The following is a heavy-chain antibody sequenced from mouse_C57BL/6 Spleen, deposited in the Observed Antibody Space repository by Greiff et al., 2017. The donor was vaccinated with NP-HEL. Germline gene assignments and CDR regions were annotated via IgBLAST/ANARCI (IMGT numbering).Heavy chain of an antibody. CDR3: ARSRVYYDYDAGGFDY. J-gene: IGHJ2*01. V-gene: IGHV1-82*01. CDR2: IYPGDGDT. Sequence: QVQLQQSGPELVKPGASVKISCKASGYAFSSSWMNWVKQRPGKGLEWIGRIYPGDGDTNYNGKFKGKATLTADKSSSTAYMQLSSLTSEDSAVYFCARSRVYYDYDAGGFDYWGQGTTLTVSS. D-gene: IGHD2-4*01. CDR1: GYAFSSSW.